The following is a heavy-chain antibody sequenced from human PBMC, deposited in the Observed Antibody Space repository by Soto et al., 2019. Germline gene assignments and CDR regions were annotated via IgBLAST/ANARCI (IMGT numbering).Heavy chain of an antibody. V-gene: IGHV1-46*01. CDR1: GYTFTSYY. Sequence: ASVKVSCKASGYTFTSYYMHWVPQAPGQGLEWMGIINPSGGSTSYAQKFQGRVTLTRDTSTSTVYMEMCSLRSEDTAVYYCARDHPGTEYSSSRKGGRYYYYGMDVWG. D-gene: IGHD6-6*01. CDR3: ARDHPGTEYSSSRKGGRYYYYGMDV. J-gene: IGHJ6*02. CDR2: INPSGGST.